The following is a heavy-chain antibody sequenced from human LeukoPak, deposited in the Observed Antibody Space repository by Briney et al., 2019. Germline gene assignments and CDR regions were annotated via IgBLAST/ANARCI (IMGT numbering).Heavy chain of an antibody. CDR1: GFTFDDYA. Sequence: PGRSLRLSCAASGFTFDDYAMHWVRQAPGKGLEWVSGISWNSGSIGYADSVKGRFTISRDNAKNSLYLQMNSLRAEDTALYYCAKDLTGYSSSWYYFDYWGQGTLVTVSS. V-gene: IGHV3-9*01. CDR3: AKDLTGYSSSWYYFDY. J-gene: IGHJ4*02. D-gene: IGHD6-13*01. CDR2: ISWNSGSI.